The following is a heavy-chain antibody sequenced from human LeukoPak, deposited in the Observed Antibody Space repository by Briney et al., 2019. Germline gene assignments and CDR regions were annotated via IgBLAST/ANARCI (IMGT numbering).Heavy chain of an antibody. J-gene: IGHJ3*02. Sequence: GGSLRLSCAASGFTFSSYAMSWVRQAPGKGLEWVPAISGSGGSTYYADSVKGRFTISRDNSKNTLYLQMNSLRAEDTAVYYCAKSIYDSSGYYTGYDAFDIWGQGTMVTVSS. CDR1: GFTFSSYA. D-gene: IGHD3-22*01. V-gene: IGHV3-23*01. CDR3: AKSIYDSSGYYTGYDAFDI. CDR2: ISGSGGST.